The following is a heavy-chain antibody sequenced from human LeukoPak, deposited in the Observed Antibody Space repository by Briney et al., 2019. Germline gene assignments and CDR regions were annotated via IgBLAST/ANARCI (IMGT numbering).Heavy chain of an antibody. CDR2: IKQDGSEK. J-gene: IGHJ4*02. CDR1: GFTFSSYW. D-gene: IGHD5-18*01. V-gene: IGHV3-7*01. CDR3: ARSLWPEDY. Sequence: GGSLRLSCAASGFTFSSYWMSWVRQAPGKGLEWVANIKQDGSEKNYVGSAKGRFTISRDNAKTSLYLQMNSLRVEDTAVYYCARSLWPEDYWGQGTLVTVSS.